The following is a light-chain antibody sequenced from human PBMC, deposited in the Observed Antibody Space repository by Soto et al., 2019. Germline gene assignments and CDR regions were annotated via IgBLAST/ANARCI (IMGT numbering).Light chain of an antibody. CDR1: QDVTHY. CDR2: DAS. V-gene: IGKV1-33*01. J-gene: IGKJ1*01. Sequence: DIQMTQSPSSLSASIGDRVTITCQASQDVTHYLNWYQHKPGKAPKLLIYDASTLEAGVPSRFSGSGSGTVFTFAISSLQPEDIATYYCQQYNRDVIFGQGTKVDIK. CDR3: QQYNRDVI.